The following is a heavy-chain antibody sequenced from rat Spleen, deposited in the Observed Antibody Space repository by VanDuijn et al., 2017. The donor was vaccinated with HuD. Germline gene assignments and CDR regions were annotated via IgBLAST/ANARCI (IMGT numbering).Heavy chain of an antibody. CDR1: GFTFSNYG. CDR3: ARQETTRPREDYFDY. J-gene: IGHJ2*01. D-gene: IGHD1-4*01. Sequence: EVQLVESGGGLVQPGRSMKLSCAASGFTFSNYGMAWVRQAPKKGLEWVAYISPSGGSTYYPDSVKGRFTISRDNAKSTLYLQMDSLRSEDTATYYCARQETTRPREDYFDYWGQGVMVTVSS. V-gene: IGHV5-25*01. CDR2: ISPSGGST.